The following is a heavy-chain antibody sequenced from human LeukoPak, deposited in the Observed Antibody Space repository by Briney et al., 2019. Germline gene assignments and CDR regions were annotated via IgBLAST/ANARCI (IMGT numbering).Heavy chain of an antibody. D-gene: IGHD2-2*01. CDR1: GGSFSGYY. CDR3: ARESTVVVPAAMGAYYYYYGMDV. V-gene: IGHV4-34*01. Sequence: SETLSLTCAVYGGSFSGYYWSWIRQPPGKGLEWVGEINHSGSTNYNPSLKSRVTISVDTSKNQFSLKLSSVTAADTAVYYCARESTVVVPAAMGAYYYYYGMDVWGKGTTVTVSS. J-gene: IGHJ6*04. CDR2: INHSGST.